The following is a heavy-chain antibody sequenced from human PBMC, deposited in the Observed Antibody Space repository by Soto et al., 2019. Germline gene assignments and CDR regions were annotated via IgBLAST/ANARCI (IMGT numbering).Heavy chain of an antibody. CDR2: IKSKIDGGTT. V-gene: IGHV3-15*07. CDR3: TTDSLFTGQLVRMDN. D-gene: IGHD3-9*01. CDR1: GFTFSDAW. Sequence: PGGSLRLSCAASGFTFSDAWINWVRQAPGKGLEWVGRIKSKIDGGTTDFAAPVKGRFAISRDDSRDMEYMEMYSLKTDDTAVYYCTTDSLFTGQLVRMDNWGHGTLVTVSS. J-gene: IGHJ4*01.